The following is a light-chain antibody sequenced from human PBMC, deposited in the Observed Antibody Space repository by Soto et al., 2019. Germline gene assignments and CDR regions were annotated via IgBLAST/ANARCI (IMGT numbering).Light chain of an antibody. V-gene: IGKV3-20*01. CDR2: GAS. CDR3: QRYDSLRT. CDR1: QSVSSSY. J-gene: IGKJ1*01. Sequence: EIVLTQSPCTLSLSPGERATLSCRASQSVSSSYLAWYQQKPGHAPSLLIYGASNRATGIPDRLSGSGSGTGFTLTITRLEPEDFAMYYCQRYDSLRTFGQGTKVDIK.